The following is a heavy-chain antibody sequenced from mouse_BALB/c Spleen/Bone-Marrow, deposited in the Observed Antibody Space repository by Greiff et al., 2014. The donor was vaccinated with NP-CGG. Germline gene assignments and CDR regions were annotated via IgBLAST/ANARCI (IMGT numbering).Heavy chain of an antibody. D-gene: IGHD1-1*01. V-gene: IGHV14-3*02. CDR3: AAYYYGSSQFAY. J-gene: IGHJ3*01. Sequence: EVQLVESGAELVKPGASVKLSCTASGFNIKDTYMHWVKQRPEQGLEWIGRIDPANGNTEYDPKFQGKATITADTSSNTAYLQLSSLTSEDTAVYYCAAYYYGSSQFAYWGQGTLVTVSA. CDR2: IDPANGNT. CDR1: GFNIKDTY.